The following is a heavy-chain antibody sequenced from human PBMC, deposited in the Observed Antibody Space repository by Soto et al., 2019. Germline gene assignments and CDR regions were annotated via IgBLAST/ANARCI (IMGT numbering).Heavy chain of an antibody. D-gene: IGHD3-22*01. Sequence: SETLSLTCTVTGSSISSSSYYWGWIRQHPGKGLEWIGSIYYSGSTYYNPSLKSRVTISVDTSKNQFSLKLSSVTAADTAVYYCARRLYYDSSGFEGGGMDVWGQGTTVT. V-gene: IGHV4-39*01. J-gene: IGHJ6*02. CDR3: ARRLYYDSSGFEGGGMDV. CDR1: GSSISSSSYY. CDR2: IYYSGST.